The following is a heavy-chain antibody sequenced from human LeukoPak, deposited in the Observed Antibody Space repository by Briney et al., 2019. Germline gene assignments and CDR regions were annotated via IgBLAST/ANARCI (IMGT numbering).Heavy chain of an antibody. CDR3: ARDMEYSSSWYLGY. D-gene: IGHD6-13*01. J-gene: IGHJ4*02. CDR1: GFTFSSYA. Sequence: PGGSLRLSCAASGFTFSSYAMHWVRQAPGKGLEWVAVISYDGSNKYYADSVRGRFTISRDNSKNTLYLQMNSLRAEDTAVYYCARDMEYSSSWYLGYWGQGTLVTVSS. CDR2: ISYDGSNK. V-gene: IGHV3-30-3*01.